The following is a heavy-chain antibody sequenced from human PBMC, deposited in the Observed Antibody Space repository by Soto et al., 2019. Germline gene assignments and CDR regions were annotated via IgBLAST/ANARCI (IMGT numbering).Heavy chain of an antibody. CDR1: KNTLTELT. CDR3: ARDSAFEYSSSGRIFDS. D-gene: IGHD6-6*01. CDR2: ISAFNGNT. Sequence: ASVKVSFNVPKNTLTELTIYWVRQAPGQGLEWMGWISAFNGNTNYAQNLQGRVTMTTETSTSTAYMELRSLRSDDTAVYYCARDSAFEYSSSGRIFDSWGQGILVNVSS. V-gene: IGHV1-18*01. J-gene: IGHJ4*02.